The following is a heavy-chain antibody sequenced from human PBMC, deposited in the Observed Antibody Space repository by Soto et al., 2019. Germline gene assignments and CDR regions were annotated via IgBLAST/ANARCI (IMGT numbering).Heavy chain of an antibody. CDR1: GFLVNSAY. V-gene: IGHV3-53*01. CDR2: INSDGST. D-gene: IGHD5-18*01. Sequence: EVQLVESGGGLMPPGGSRRLSCAASGFLVNSAYMTWVRQAPGKGLEWLSMINSDGSTLYAESVKGRFTISRDNSKNRLDLQMNSLRAEDTAMYYCARSGYSFAWGYWGQGTLVIVTS. CDR3: ARSGYSFAWGY. J-gene: IGHJ4*02.